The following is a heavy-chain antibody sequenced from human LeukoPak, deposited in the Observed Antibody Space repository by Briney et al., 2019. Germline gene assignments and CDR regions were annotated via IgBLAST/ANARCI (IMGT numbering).Heavy chain of an antibody. Sequence: GGSLRLSCAASGFTFSSYAMHWVRQAPGKGLEWVAVISYDGSNKYYADSVKGRFTISRDNSKNTLYLQMNSLRAEDTAVYYCARVSIAAAGSSDYWGQGTLVTVSS. CDR1: GFTFSSYA. CDR2: ISYDGSNK. J-gene: IGHJ4*02. CDR3: ARVSIAAAGSSDY. V-gene: IGHV3-30-3*01. D-gene: IGHD6-13*01.